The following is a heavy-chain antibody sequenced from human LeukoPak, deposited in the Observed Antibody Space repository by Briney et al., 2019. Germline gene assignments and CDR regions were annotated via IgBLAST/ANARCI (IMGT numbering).Heavy chain of an antibody. CDR3: ARGGSYYAY. J-gene: IGHJ4*02. CDR2: IYYSGST. CDR1: GGSISSDSYY. V-gene: IGHV4-39*01. D-gene: IGHD1-26*01. Sequence: PSETLSLTCTVSGGSISSDSYYWAWIRQPPGKGLEWIASIYYSGSTYYNPSLKSRVTISVDTSRNQFSLKLSSVTAADTAVYYCARGGSYYAYWGQGTLVTVSS.